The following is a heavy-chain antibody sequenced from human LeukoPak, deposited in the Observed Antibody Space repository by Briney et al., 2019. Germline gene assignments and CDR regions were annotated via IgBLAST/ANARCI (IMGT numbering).Heavy chain of an antibody. CDR1: GFTFSSYW. V-gene: IGHV3-74*01. D-gene: IGHD4-11*01. Sequence: GGSLRLSCAASGFTFSSYWMHWVRQAPGKGLMWVSRINSDGSRTTYADSVRGRFTISRDNAKSTLYLQMNSLRAEDTSVYYCARVRDDYTYFDCWGQGTLVTVSS. J-gene: IGHJ4*02. CDR3: ARVRDDYTYFDC. CDR2: INSDGSRT.